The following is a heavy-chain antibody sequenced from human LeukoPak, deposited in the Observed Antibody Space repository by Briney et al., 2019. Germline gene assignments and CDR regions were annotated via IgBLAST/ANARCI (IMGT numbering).Heavy chain of an antibody. CDR2: ISGSGGST. CDR3: AKRSSIDEYYFDY. D-gene: IGHD5-24*01. CDR1: GLTFSSYA. Sequence: GGSLRLSCAASGLTFSSYAMSWVRQAPGKGLEWVSAISGSGGSTYYADSVKGRFTISRDNSKNTLYLQMNSLRAEDTAVYYCAKRSSIDEYYFDYWGQGTLVTVSS. V-gene: IGHV3-23*01. J-gene: IGHJ4*02.